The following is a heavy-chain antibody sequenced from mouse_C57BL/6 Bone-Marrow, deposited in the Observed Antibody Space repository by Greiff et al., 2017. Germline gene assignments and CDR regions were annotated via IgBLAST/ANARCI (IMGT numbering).Heavy chain of an antibody. CDR1: GFTFSDYY. CDR2: ISNGGGST. V-gene: IGHV5-12*01. CDR3: AGLRLAWFAY. J-gene: IGHJ3*01. D-gene: IGHD3-2*02. Sequence: EVMLVESGGGLVQPGGSLKLSCAASGFTFSDYYMYWVRQTPEKRLEWVAYISNGGGSTYYPDTVKGRFTISRDTAKNTLYLQMSRLKSEDTAMYYCAGLRLAWFAYWGQGTLVTVSA.